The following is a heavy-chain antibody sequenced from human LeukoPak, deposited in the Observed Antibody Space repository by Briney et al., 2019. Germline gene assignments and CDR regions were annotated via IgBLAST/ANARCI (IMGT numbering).Heavy chain of an antibody. D-gene: IGHD1-26*01. V-gene: IGHV3-23*01. CDR3: AKDLDLVGATVGH. J-gene: IGHJ5*02. Sequence: GGSLRLSCAASGFTFSSYAMNWVRQAPGRGLEWVSTIIGSGVSTFYADSVKGRFTISRDNSKNTLYLQVNSLRAEDTAVYYCAKDLDLVGATVGHWGQGTLVTVSS. CDR2: IIGSGVST. CDR1: GFTFSSYA.